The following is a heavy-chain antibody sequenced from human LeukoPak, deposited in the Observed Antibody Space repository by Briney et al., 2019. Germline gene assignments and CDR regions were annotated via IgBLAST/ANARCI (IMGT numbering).Heavy chain of an antibody. CDR3: ARGRAWFGESYYMDV. Sequence: GGSLRLSCAASGFTFSSYAMHWVRQAPGKGLEYVSAISSNGGSTYYANSVKGRFTISRDYAKNSLYLQMNSLRAEDTAVYYCARGRAWFGESYYMDVWGKGTMVTVSS. CDR2: ISSNGGST. J-gene: IGHJ6*03. D-gene: IGHD3-10*01. V-gene: IGHV3-64*01. CDR1: GFTFSSYA.